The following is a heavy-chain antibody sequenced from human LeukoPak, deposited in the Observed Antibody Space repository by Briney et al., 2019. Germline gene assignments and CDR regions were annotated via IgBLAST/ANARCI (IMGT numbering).Heavy chain of an antibody. CDR2: IIPILGIA. V-gene: IGHV1-69*02. CDR1: GGTFSSYT. D-gene: IGHD6-19*01. CDR3: ASATVAGSPLYFDY. J-gene: IGHJ4*02. Sequence: SVKVYCKASGGTFSSYTISWVRQAPGQGLEWMGRIIPILGIANYAQKFQGRVTITADKSTSTAYMELSSLRSEDTAVYYCASATVAGSPLYFDYWGQGTLVTVSS.